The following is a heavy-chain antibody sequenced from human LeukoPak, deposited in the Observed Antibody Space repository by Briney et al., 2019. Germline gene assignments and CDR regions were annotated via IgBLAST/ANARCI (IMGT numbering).Heavy chain of an antibody. CDR2: IYYSGST. CDR1: GGSISSGGYY. Sequence: PSETLSPTCTVSGGSISSGGYYWSWIRQHPGKGLEWIGYIYYSGSTYYNPSLKSRVTISVDTSKNQFSLKLSSVAAEDTAVYYCARAYGSYDYWGQGTLVTVSS. V-gene: IGHV4-31*03. J-gene: IGHJ4*02. CDR3: ARAYGSYDY. D-gene: IGHD1-26*01.